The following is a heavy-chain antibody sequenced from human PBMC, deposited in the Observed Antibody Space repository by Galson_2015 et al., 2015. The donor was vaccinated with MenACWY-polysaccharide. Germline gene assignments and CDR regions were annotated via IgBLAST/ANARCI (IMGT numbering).Heavy chain of an antibody. CDR2: IIPIFGTA. V-gene: IGHV1-69*13. D-gene: IGHD3-22*01. J-gene: IGHJ4*02. CDR3: ARDKVYDSSGYNPAFDY. CDR1: GGTFSSYA. Sequence: SVKVSCKASGGTFSSYAISWVRQAPGQGLEWMGGIIPIFGTANYAQKFQGRVTITADESTSTAYMELSSLRSEDTAVYYCARDKVYDSSGYNPAFDYWGQGTLVTVSS.